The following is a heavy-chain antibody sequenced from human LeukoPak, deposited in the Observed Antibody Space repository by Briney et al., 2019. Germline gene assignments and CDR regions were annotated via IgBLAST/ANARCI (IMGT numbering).Heavy chain of an antibody. V-gene: IGHV1-2*02. CDR1: GYTFTTYD. CDR2: INPNSGGT. Sequence: ASVKVSCKTSGYTFTTYDINWVRQAPGQGLEWMGWINPNSGGTNYAQKFQGRVTMTRDTSISTAYMELSRLRSDDTAVYYCASSGSSFFDYWGQGTLVTVSS. J-gene: IGHJ4*02. D-gene: IGHD1-26*01. CDR3: ASSGSSFFDY.